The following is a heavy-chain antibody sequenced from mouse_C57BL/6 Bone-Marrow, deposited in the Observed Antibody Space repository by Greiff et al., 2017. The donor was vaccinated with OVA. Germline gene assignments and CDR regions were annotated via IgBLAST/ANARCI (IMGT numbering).Heavy chain of an antibody. D-gene: IGHD1-1*01. CDR1: GYAFSSSW. CDR3: ASGGLVAPAY. CDR2: IYPGDGDT. Sequence: QVQLKESGPELVKPGASVKISCKASGYAFSSSWMNWVKQRPGKGLEWIGRIYPGDGDTNYNGKFKGKATLTADKSSSTAYMQLSSLTSEDSAVYFCASGGLVAPAYWGQGTLVTVSA. J-gene: IGHJ3*01. V-gene: IGHV1-82*01.